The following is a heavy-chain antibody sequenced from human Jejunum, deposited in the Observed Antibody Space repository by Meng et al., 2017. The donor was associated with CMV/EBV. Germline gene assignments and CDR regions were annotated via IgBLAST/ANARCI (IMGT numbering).Heavy chain of an antibody. CDR1: GGSISSYY. J-gene: IGHJ4*02. D-gene: IGHD3-3*01. CDR3: VRGVSPTEWPLEK. Sequence: FSGGSISSYYWSWVRQSPGKGLEWLGYIHYSESTKYNPSLESRVTMSLDRSRNQFSLRLSSVTAADTAVYFCVRGVSPTEWPLEKWGQGTLVTVSS. V-gene: IGHV4-59*01. CDR2: IHYSEST.